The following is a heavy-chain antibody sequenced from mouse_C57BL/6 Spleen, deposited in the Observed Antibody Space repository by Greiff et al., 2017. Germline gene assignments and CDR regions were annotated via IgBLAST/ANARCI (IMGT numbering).Heavy chain of an antibody. J-gene: IGHJ1*03. Sequence: VQLMESGAELVRPGASVTLSCKASGYTFTDYEMHWVKQTPVHGLEWIGAIDPATGGTAYNQKFKGKAILTADKSSSTAYMELRSLTSEDSAVYYCTRRGYGSRYRYFDGWGTGTTVTVSS. D-gene: IGHD1-1*01. V-gene: IGHV1-15*01. CDR3: TRRGYGSRYRYFDG. CDR1: GYTFTDYE. CDR2: IDPATGGT.